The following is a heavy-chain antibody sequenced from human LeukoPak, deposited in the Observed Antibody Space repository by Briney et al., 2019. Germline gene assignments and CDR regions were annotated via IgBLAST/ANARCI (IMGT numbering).Heavy chain of an antibody. CDR3: AKASWVSNADAVL. CDR2: INSDGSST. V-gene: IGHV3-74*01. CDR1: GFTFSSYW. D-gene: IGHD1-1*01. J-gene: IGHJ4*02. Sequence: PGGSPRLSCAASGFTFSSYWMHWVRQAPGKGLVWVSRINSDGSSTSYADSVKGRFTISRDNAKNTLYLQMNSLRAEDTAVYYCAKASWVSNADAVLWGQGTVVTVSS.